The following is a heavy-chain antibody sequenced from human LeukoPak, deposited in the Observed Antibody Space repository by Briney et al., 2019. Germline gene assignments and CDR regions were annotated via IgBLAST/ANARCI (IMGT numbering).Heavy chain of an antibody. V-gene: IGHV5-51*01. J-gene: IGHJ6*02. CDR2: VYPGESDT. Sequence: GESLKISCKGSGYSYINYWIGWVRQMPGKGLEWMGIVYPGESDTRYSPSFQGQVTISADKSISTAYLQWSSLKASDTAIYYCARHFYDVQYGMDVWGQGTTVTVSS. CDR3: ARHFYDVQYGMDV. CDR1: GYSYINYW. D-gene: IGHD2/OR15-2a*01.